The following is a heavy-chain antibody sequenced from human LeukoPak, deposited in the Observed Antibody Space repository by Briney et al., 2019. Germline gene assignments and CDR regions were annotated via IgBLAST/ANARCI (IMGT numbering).Heavy chain of an antibody. CDR2: IYYSGST. Sequence: PSETLSLTCTVSGGSISSSSYYWGWIRQPPGKGLEWIGSIYYSGSTYYHPSLKSRVTISVDTSKNQFSLKLSSVTAADTAVYYCARDHNFDYWGQGTLVTVSS. V-gene: IGHV4-39*07. J-gene: IGHJ4*02. CDR3: ARDHNFDY. CDR1: GGSISSSSYY.